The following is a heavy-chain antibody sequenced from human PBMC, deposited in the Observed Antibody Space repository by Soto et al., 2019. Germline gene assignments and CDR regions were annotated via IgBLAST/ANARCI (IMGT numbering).Heavy chain of an antibody. CDR3: AREAFSSGWTIDFDY. CDR1: GFTFSSYS. Sequence: GGSLRLSCAASGFTFSSYSMNWVRQAPGKGLEWVSYISSSSSTIYYADSVKGRFTISRDNAKNSLYLQMNSLRDEDTAVYYCAREAFSSGWTIDFDYWGQGTLVTVSS. CDR2: ISSSSSTI. J-gene: IGHJ4*02. D-gene: IGHD6-19*01. V-gene: IGHV3-48*02.